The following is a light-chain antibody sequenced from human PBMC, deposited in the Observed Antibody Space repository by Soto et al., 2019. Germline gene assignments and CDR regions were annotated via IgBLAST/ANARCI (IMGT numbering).Light chain of an antibody. CDR3: QTWGTGTVV. CDR1: SGHSSNA. J-gene: IGLJ2*01. V-gene: IGLV4-69*01. Sequence: QLVLTQSPSASASLGASVRFTCTLSSGHSSNAVAWHQQQPEKGPRFLMKLNSDGSHTKGDGIPDRFSGSSSGAERYLTISNLRSEDEAEYYCQTWGTGTVVFGGGTKLTVL. CDR2: LNSDGSH.